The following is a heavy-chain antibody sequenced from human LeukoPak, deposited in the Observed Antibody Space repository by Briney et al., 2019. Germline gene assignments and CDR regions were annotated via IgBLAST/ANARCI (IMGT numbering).Heavy chain of an antibody. J-gene: IGHJ4*02. Sequence: ASVKVSCKASGYTFTSYGISWVRQAPGQGLEWMGWISAYNGNTNYAQKLQGRVTMTTDTSTSTAYMELRSLRSDDTAVYYCARSRLGSSSSLLRYWGQGTLVTVSS. CDR3: ARSRLGSSSSLLRY. V-gene: IGHV1-18*01. CDR2: ISAYNGNT. D-gene: IGHD6-13*01. CDR1: GYTFTSYG.